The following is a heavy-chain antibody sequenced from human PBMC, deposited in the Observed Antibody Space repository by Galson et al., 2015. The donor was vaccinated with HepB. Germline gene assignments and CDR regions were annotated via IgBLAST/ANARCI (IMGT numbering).Heavy chain of an antibody. Sequence: SVKVSCKASGYSFTSKGISWVRQAPGQGLEWMGWISTNSGDTNYAQKFQGRVTMTTDTSTSTAYMELRSLRSDDTAVYYCARAQAQAPGIVATTYEDGVVVAATVLDYWGQGTLVTVSS. CDR1: GYSFTSKG. V-gene: IGHV1-18*01. J-gene: IGHJ4*02. CDR2: ISTNSGDT. CDR3: ARAQAQAPGIVATTYEDGVVVAATVLDY. D-gene: IGHD2-15*01.